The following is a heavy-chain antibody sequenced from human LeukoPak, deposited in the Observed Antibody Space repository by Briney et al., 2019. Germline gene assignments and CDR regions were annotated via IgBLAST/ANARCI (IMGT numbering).Heavy chain of an antibody. CDR1: GFTFSSYG. Sequence: PGGSLRLSCAASGFTFSSYGMSWVRQAPGKGLEWVSAISGSGGSTYYADSVKGRFTISRDNAKNSLYLQMNSLRAEDTAVYYCARVILFYGKLFDYWGQGTLVTVSS. D-gene: IGHD3-3*01. V-gene: IGHV3-23*01. CDR2: ISGSGGST. J-gene: IGHJ4*02. CDR3: ARVILFYGKLFDY.